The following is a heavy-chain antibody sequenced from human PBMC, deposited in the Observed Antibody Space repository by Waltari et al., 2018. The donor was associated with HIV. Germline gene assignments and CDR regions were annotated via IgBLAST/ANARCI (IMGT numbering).Heavy chain of an antibody. Sequence: QSGTQVVKARTALTVACRVSGYKFTSYYLHWVKKTPTKSFEWVGRVDPETGDTLYGDHFQTRFTISVDSSSKTSFLKISDVTTDDSAVYYCLSDAGIWGQGSQVTV. D-gene: IGHD1-1*01. CDR2: VDPETGDT. V-gene: IGHV1-69-2*01. J-gene: IGHJ4*02. CDR3: LSDAGI. CDR1: GYKFTSYY.